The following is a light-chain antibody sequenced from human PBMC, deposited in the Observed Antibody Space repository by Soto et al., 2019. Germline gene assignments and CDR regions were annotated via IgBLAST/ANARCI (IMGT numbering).Light chain of an antibody. V-gene: IGKV1-5*01. CDR3: QQYDTYPLT. CDR2: DAS. J-gene: IGKJ4*01. CDR1: QSINNW. Sequence: DVQMTQSPSSLSASVGDRVTITCRASQSINNWLAWYQQKPGKAPKFLIYDASTLETGVPSRFSGSASGTEFTLTISGLQPEDVASYYCQQYDTYPLTFGGGTRWISN.